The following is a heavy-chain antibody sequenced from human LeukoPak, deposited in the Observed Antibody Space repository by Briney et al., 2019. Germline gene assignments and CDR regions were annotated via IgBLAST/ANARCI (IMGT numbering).Heavy chain of an antibody. CDR1: GGSISSYY. CDR2: IYYSGST. CDR3: AREADTSLSY. J-gene: IGHJ4*02. V-gene: IGHV4-59*01. Sequence: KPSETLSLTCTVSGGSISSYYWSWIRQPPGKGLEWIGYIYYSGSTNYNPSLKSQVTISVDTSKNQFSLKLSSVTAADTAVYYCAREADTSLSYWGQGTLVTVSS. D-gene: IGHD1-26*01.